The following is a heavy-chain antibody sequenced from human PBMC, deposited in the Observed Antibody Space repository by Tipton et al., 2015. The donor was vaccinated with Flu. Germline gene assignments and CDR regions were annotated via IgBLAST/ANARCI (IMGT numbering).Heavy chain of an antibody. CDR2: MYYSGST. J-gene: IGHJ6*02. CDR3: ARDQGFGGGLSYNYYAMDV. Sequence: TLSLTCTVSGGSINSGGAYWTWIRRHPGRGLEWIGCMYYSGSTYINPSLTSRVTMSVDTSKNQFSLKVNSVTAADTAIYYCARDQGFGGGLSYNYYAMDVWGQGTTVSVSS. CDR1: GGSINSGGAY. D-gene: IGHD3-10*01. V-gene: IGHV4-31*03.